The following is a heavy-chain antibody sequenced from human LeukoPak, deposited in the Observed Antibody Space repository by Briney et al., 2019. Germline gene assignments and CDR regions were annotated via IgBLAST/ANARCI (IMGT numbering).Heavy chain of an antibody. V-gene: IGHV3-66*01. CDR3: VGAKGFGY. J-gene: IGHJ4*02. CDR2: IHSGDSI. Sequence: GGSLRLSCAVSGFTVSSNYMSWVRQAPGKGLEWVSVIHSGDSIYYADSVTGRFIVSRDNSKNTVFLQMNSLRAGDTAVYYCVGAKGFGYWGQGTLVTVSS. CDR1: GFTVSSNY.